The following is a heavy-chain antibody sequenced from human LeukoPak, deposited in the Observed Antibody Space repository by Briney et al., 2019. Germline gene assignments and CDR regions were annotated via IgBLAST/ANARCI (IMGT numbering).Heavy chain of an antibody. V-gene: IGHV4-59*06. D-gene: IGHD3-10*01. J-gene: IGHJ4*02. CDR1: GSSISSYY. CDR2: IYYSGST. CDR3: ASQPPYGSGSLDY. Sequence: SETLSLTCTVSGSSISSYYWSWIRQPPGKGLEWIGYIYYSGSTYYNPSLKSRVTISVDTSKNQFSLKLSSVTAADTAVYYCASQPPYGSGSLDYWGQGTLVTVSS.